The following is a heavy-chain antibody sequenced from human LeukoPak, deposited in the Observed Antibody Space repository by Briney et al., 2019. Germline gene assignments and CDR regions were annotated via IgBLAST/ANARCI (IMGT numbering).Heavy chain of an antibody. V-gene: IGHV4-61*01. D-gene: IGHD6-19*01. CDR2: VYYSGST. J-gene: IGHJ4*02. CDR1: GGSVYSGTYY. CDR3: ARIKSSGWYYDY. Sequence: SETLSLTCNVSGGSVYSGTYYWSWVRQPPGKGLEWIGYVYYSGSTNYNPSLKSRVTISLDTSKNQFSLRLSSVTAADTAVYYCARIKSSGWYYDYWGQGTLVTVSS.